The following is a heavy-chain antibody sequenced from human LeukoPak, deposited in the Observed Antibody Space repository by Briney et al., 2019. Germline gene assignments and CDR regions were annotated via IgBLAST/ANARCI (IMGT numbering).Heavy chain of an antibody. CDR1: GYTFTSYA. J-gene: IGHJ6*03. V-gene: IGHV1-18*01. CDR2: ISAYNGNT. D-gene: IGHD6-13*01. CDR3: VRGAGGGIAERVDSYYMDV. Sequence: ASVKVSCKASGYTFTSYAMNWVRQAPGQGLEWMGWISAYNGNTNYAQKLQGRVTMTTDTSTSTAYMELRSLRSDATAVYYCVRGAGGGIAERVDSYYMDVWGKGTTVTVSS.